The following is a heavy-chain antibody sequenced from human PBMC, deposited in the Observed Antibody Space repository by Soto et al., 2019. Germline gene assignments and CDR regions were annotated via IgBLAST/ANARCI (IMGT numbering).Heavy chain of an antibody. J-gene: IGHJ4*02. D-gene: IGHD1-7*01. CDR1: GFTFIYST. CDR3: AREPGGTTKSLHS. V-gene: IGHV1-3*01. Sequence: VASVKVSCKASGFTFIYSTIHWVRQAPGQRLEWMGWINPGNGNTKYSQRFQGRVTITRDTSASTAYMEVSSLRSEDTAVFYCAREPGGTTKSLHSWGQGTLVTVSS. CDR2: INPGNGNT.